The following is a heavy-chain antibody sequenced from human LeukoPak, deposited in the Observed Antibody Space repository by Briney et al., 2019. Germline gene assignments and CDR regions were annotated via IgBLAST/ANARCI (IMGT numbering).Heavy chain of an antibody. Sequence: GASVKVSCKASGYTFTSYGISWVRQAPGQGLEWMGWISAYNGNTNYAQKLRGRVTMTTDTSTSTAYMELRSLRSDDTAVYYCCLWGQGGVNSDYWGQGTLVTVSS. CDR3: CLWGQGGVNSDY. CDR2: ISAYNGNT. CDR1: GYTFTSYG. V-gene: IGHV1-18*01. J-gene: IGHJ4*02. D-gene: IGHD3-16*01.